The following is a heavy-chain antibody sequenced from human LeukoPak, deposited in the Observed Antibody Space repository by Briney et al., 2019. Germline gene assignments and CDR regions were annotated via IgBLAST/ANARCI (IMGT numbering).Heavy chain of an antibody. CDR3: AKDLGTSGWYCDY. CDR2: ISDRST. Sequence: GESLSLSGAAAGSTSSIYAMGWVSQAQGKGLEWVSAISDRSTYYADSVKGRFTISRDNSKNTLHLQMNSLRVEDTAVYYCAKDLGTSGWYCDYWGQGTLVTVSS. D-gene: IGHD6-19*01. V-gene: IGHV3-23*05. CDR1: GSTSSIYA. J-gene: IGHJ4*02.